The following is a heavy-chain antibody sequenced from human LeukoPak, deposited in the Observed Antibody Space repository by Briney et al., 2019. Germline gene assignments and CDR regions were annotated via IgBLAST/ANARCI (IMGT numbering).Heavy chain of an antibody. Sequence: PGGSLRLSCAASGFTFSWYWMSWARQAPGKELEWVANINQDGSGSYYVDSVKGRFTISRDNAKNSLFLQLTTLRVDDTAVYYCARADHHSIDYWGQGTLVTVSS. CDR3: ARADHHSIDY. J-gene: IGHJ4*02. V-gene: IGHV3-7*01. CDR1: GFTFSWYW. CDR2: INQDGSGS.